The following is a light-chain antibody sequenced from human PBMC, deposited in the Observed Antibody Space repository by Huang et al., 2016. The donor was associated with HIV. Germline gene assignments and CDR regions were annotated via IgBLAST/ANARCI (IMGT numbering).Light chain of an antibody. CDR3: QQSYNTPPT. CDR1: QSISNY. CDR2: GAY. V-gene: IGKV1-39*01. J-gene: IGKJ1*01. Sequence: DIQMTQSPASLSASVGDRVTITCRATQSISNYVNWYQQKPGKAPTRLIYGAYTLQSGVPSRFSGSGSGTDFPLTISSLQPEDFTTYYCQQSYNTPPTFGQGTKVEI.